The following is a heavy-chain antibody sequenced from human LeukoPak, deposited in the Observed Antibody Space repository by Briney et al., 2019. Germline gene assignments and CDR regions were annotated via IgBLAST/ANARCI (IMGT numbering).Heavy chain of an antibody. CDR2: MNPNSGNT. Sequence: ASVKVSCKASGYTFTSYDINWVRQAPGQGLEWMGWMNPNSGNTGYAQKFQGRVTMTRNTSISTAYMELSSLRSEDTAVYYCARSKNYDILIDYWGQGTLVTVSS. CDR1: GYTFTSYD. V-gene: IGHV1-8*01. CDR3: ARSKNYDILIDY. J-gene: IGHJ4*02. D-gene: IGHD3-9*01.